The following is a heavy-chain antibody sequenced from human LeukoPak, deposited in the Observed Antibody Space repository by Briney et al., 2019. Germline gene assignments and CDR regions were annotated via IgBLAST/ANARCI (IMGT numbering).Heavy chain of an antibody. D-gene: IGHD6-19*01. CDR2: IWYDGSNK. V-gene: IGHV3-33*01. CDR1: GFTFSSYG. J-gene: IGHJ5*02. Sequence: GRSLRLSCAASGFTFSSYGMHWVRQAPGKGLEWVAVIWYDGSNKYYADSVKGRFTISRDNSKNTLYLQMNSLGAEDTAVYYCARDKYSSGWRNSNWFDPWGQGTLVTVSS. CDR3: ARDKYSSGWRNSNWFDP.